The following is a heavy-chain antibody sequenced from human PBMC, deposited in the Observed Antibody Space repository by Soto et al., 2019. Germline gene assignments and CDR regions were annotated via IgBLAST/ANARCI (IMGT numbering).Heavy chain of an antibody. CDR1: GGPFSNYA. J-gene: IGHJ3*01. Sequence: QVQLVQSGAEVKKPGSSVRVSCKSSGGPFSNYAISWVRQAPGQGLEWMGGIIPIFVTADYPQKFQDRVTITADESTGKAYLELRSLRSEDTAVYYCARDLEPRDRSGYACDLWGQGTMVTVSS. CDR2: IIPIFVTA. D-gene: IGHD3-22*01. CDR3: ARDLEPRDRSGYACDL. V-gene: IGHV1-69*01.